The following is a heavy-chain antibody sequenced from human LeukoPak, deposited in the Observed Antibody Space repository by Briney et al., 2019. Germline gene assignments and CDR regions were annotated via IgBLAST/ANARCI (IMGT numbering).Heavy chain of an antibody. CDR2: ISGSGGST. V-gene: IGHV3-23*01. J-gene: IGHJ4*02. D-gene: IGHD3-16*01. CDR1: GFTFSSYA. Sequence: GRSLRLSCAASGFTFSSYAMSWARQAPGKGLEWVSAISGSGGSTYYADSVKGRFTISRDNSKNTLFLQMNSLRAGDTAVYYCAKYLGMKCFDYWGQGALVTVSS. CDR3: AKYLGMKCFDY.